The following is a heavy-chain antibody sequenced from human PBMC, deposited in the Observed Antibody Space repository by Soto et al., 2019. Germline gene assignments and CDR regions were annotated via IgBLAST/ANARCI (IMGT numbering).Heavy chain of an antibody. D-gene: IGHD1-26*01. CDR3: ARDLLHGSSYYAMDV. Sequence: PSETLSLTCTVSGGSMSGYYCIFIRHPPLKGLEWIGYFYYTGNFNYNPSLKSRVTISVDTSKNQFSLRLSSVTAADTAIYYCARDLLHGSSYYAMDVWGQGTTVTVSS. CDR1: GGSMSGYY. CDR2: FYYTGNF. V-gene: IGHV4-59*13. J-gene: IGHJ6*02.